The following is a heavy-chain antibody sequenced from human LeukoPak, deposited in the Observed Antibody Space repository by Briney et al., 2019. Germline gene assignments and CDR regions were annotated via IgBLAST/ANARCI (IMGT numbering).Heavy chain of an antibody. CDR3: TRHSVESSHGMDV. CDR1: EYSFTTYW. V-gene: IGHV5-10-1*01. J-gene: IGHJ6*02. D-gene: IGHD4-23*01. Sequence: GESLKISCKGSEYSFTTYWITWVRQMPGKGLEWVGTIDPSDSYTDYSPSFQGHVTISADRSISTAYLQWSSLKASDTAMYYCTRHSVESSHGMDVWGQGTTVTVSS. CDR2: IDPSDSYT.